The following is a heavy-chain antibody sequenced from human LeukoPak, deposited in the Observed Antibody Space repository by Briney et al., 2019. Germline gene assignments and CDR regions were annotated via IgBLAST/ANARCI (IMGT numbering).Heavy chain of an antibody. CDR3: ARGSDYYDSSGYYHPYAFDI. D-gene: IGHD3-22*01. V-gene: IGHV4-59*01. CDR2: IYYSGST. Sequence: SETLSLTCTVSGGSISSYYWSWVRQPPGKGLEWIGYIYYSGSTNYNPSLKSRVTISVDTPKNQFSLKLSSVTAADTAVYYCARGSDYYDSSGYYHPYAFDIWGQGTMVTVSS. J-gene: IGHJ3*02. CDR1: GGSISSYY.